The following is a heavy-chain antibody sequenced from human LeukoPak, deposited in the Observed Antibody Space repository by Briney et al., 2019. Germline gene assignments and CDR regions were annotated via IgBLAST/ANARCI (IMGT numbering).Heavy chain of an antibody. CDR2: ISSSGGST. Sequence: GGSLRLSCAASGFTLSSYAMSWVRQAPGKGLEWVSGISSSGGSTYYADSVKGRFTIFRDNSKNTLYLQMNSLRDEDTAVYYCAKDSYSGGYYNYYYYYMDVWGKGTTVTVSS. CDR1: GFTLSSYA. V-gene: IGHV3-23*01. J-gene: IGHJ6*03. CDR3: AKDSYSGGYYNYYYYYMDV. D-gene: IGHD3-10*01.